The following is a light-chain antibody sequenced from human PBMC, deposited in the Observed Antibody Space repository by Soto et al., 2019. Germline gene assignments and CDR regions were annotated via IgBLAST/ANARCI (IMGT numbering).Light chain of an antibody. Sequence: DIQMTQSPSTLSGSVGDRVTITCRASQGIRNLLVWYQQKPEKAPKSLIYGTSNLESGVPSRFSGSGSGTEFSLTISSLQPDDFASYYCQQYKSYPWTFGQGTKVDIK. V-gene: IGKV1D-16*01. J-gene: IGKJ1*01. CDR2: GTS. CDR1: QGIRNL. CDR3: QQYKSYPWT.